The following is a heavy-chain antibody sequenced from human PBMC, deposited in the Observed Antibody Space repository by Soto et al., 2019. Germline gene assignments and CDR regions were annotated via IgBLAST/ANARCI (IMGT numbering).Heavy chain of an antibody. CDR3: ARAADSSGYYYYFDY. CDR2: INPNSGGT. J-gene: IGHJ4*02. V-gene: IGHV1-2*04. CDR1: GYTFTGYY. Sequence: QVQLVQSGAEVKKPGASVKVSCKASGYTFTGYYIHWVRQAPGQGLEWMGWINPNSGGTSYAQKFQGWVTMTRDTSINTAYMERSGPRSDDTAVYYCARAADSSGYYYYFDYWGQGTLVTVSS. D-gene: IGHD3-22*01.